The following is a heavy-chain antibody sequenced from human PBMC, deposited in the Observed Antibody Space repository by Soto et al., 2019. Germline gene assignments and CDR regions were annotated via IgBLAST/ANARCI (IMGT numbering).Heavy chain of an antibody. CDR2: IFHTGTT. D-gene: IGHD5-18*01. J-gene: IGHJ4*02. CDR3: ARGRGYSYGYYFDY. Sequence: SETLSLTCTVSGDSIISIYHWAWIRQPPGRSLEWIASIFHTGTTYYTPSLKSRVTISVDTSKNQFSLRLSSVTAADTAVYYCARGRGYSYGYYFDYWGQGTLVTVSS. CDR1: GDSIISIYH. V-gene: IGHV4-38-2*02.